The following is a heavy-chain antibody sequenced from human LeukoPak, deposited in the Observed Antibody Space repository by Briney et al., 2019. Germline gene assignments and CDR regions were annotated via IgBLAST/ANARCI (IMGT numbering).Heavy chain of an antibody. V-gene: IGHV1-69*05. Sequence: SVKVSCKASGGTFSNYAISWVRQAPGQGLEWMGRIISMFGTANYAQKFQGRVTITTDESTSIVYMELGSLRSEDTAVYYCARDGIRRGGYVLDYGGRETLVPVSS. CDR2: IISMFGTA. D-gene: IGHD5-12*01. J-gene: IGHJ4*02. CDR1: GGTFSNYA. CDR3: ARDGIRRGGYVLDY.